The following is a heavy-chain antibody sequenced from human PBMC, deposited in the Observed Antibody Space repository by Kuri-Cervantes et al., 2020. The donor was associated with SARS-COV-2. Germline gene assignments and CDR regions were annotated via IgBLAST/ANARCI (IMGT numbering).Heavy chain of an antibody. CDR2: ICSGSNYI. Sequence: GESLKISCAASGFTLRTYSMIWVRQAPGKGLEWVSSICSGSNYIYYADSMQGRFTISRDNSKNTLYLQMNSLRAEDTAVYYCARVAGDPYYFDYWGQGTLVTVSS. CDR1: GFTLRTYS. V-gene: IGHV3-21*01. J-gene: IGHJ4*02. D-gene: IGHD7-27*01. CDR3: ARVAGDPYYFDY.